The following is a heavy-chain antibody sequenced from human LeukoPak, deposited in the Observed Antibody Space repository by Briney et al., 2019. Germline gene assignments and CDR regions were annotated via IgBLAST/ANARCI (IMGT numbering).Heavy chain of an antibody. J-gene: IGHJ6*03. CDR3: ARSLATSYYYMDV. CDR1: GFTFSNYA. Sequence: GRSLRLSCAAAGFTFSNYAMHWARQAPGKGLEWVAVISYDGSDKYYADSVKGRFTISRDNSKNTLYLQMNSLRAEDTAVYYCARSLATSYYYMDVWGKGTTVTVSS. CDR2: ISYDGSDK. V-gene: IGHV3-30*04. D-gene: IGHD5-12*01.